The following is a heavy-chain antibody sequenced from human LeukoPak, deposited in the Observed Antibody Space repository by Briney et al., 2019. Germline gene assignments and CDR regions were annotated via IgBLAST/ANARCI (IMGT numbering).Heavy chain of an antibody. Sequence: SETLSLTCTVSGGSISSSSFYWGWIRQPPGRGLEWLGSIYHSGSTYYNPSLKSRVTISIDMSKNQFSLKLSSVTAADTAVYYCARGPIVVVPAADDYYYYYYMDVWGKGTTVTIS. D-gene: IGHD2-2*01. CDR2: IYHSGST. V-gene: IGHV4-39*07. J-gene: IGHJ6*03. CDR3: ARGPIVVVPAADDYYYYYYMDV. CDR1: GGSISSSSFY.